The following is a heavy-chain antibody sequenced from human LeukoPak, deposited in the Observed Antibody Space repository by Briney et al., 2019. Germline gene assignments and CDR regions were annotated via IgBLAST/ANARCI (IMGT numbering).Heavy chain of an antibody. CDR3: ARMGLYSSSPIVY. CDR2: ISGSGGST. Sequence: GGSLRLSCAASGFTFSSYAMSWVRQAPGKGLEWVSVISGSGGSTYYADSVKGRFTISRDNSKNTMYLQMNSLRPEDTAVYYCARMGLYSSSPIVYWGHGNLVTVSS. J-gene: IGHJ4*01. CDR1: GFTFSSYA. D-gene: IGHD6-13*01. V-gene: IGHV3-23*01.